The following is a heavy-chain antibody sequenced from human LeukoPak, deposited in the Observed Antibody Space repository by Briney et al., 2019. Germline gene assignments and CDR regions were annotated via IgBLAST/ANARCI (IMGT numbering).Heavy chain of an antibody. CDR1: GGSISSSSYY. CDR3: ARDLWLRLKYNWFDP. Sequence: PSETLSLTCTVSGGSISSSSYYWGWIRQPPGKGLEWIGSIYYSGSTYYNPSLKSRVTISVDTSKNQFSLKLSSVTAADTAVYYCARDLWLRLKYNWFDPWGQGTLVTVSS. V-gene: IGHV4-39*07. J-gene: IGHJ5*02. CDR2: IYYSGST. D-gene: IGHD5-12*01.